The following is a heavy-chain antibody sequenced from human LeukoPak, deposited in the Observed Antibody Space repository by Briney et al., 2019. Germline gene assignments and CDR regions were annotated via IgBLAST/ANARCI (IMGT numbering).Heavy chain of an antibody. CDR3: ATRHIAASGGSDY. CDR1: GYTFTSYD. CDR2: MNPNSGDT. V-gene: IGHV1-8*01. Sequence: ASVKVSCKASGYTFTSYDITWVRQATGQGLEWMGWMNPNSGDTVYAQKFQGRVSVTRNTSISTAYMELSSLRSEDTAVYYCATRHIAASGGSDYWGQGTLVIVSS. J-gene: IGHJ4*02. D-gene: IGHD6-13*01.